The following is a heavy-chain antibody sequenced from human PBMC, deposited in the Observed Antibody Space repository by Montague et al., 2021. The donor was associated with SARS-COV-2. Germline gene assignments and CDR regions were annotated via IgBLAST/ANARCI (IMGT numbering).Heavy chain of an antibody. J-gene: IGHJ3*02. CDR2: INQGGAP. D-gene: IGHD3-9*01. CDR3: ARGRPVQGSSRHLDSISSGALDI. V-gene: IGHV4-34*01. Sequence: SETLSLTCAVSRGSFSNYYWTWIRQSPGKGLEWIGEINQGGAPNXTPSLKSRVTISLDTSKKQISLKLNSVTVADTAVFFCARGRPVQGSSRHLDSISSGALDIWAQGSLVIVSS. CDR1: RGSFSNYY.